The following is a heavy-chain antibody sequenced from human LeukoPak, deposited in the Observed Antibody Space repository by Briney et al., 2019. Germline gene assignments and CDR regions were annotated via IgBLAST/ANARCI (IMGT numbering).Heavy chain of an antibody. CDR2: ISSSSSYI. V-gene: IGHV3-21*01. CDR1: GSTFSSYW. J-gene: IGHJ3*02. Sequence: GGSLRLSCAASGSTFSSYWMSWVRQAPGKGLEWVSSISSSSSYIYYADSVKGRFTISRDNAKNSLYLQMNSLRAEDTAVYYCARVVVGATSGAFDIWGQGTMVTVSS. D-gene: IGHD1-26*01. CDR3: ARVVVGATSGAFDI.